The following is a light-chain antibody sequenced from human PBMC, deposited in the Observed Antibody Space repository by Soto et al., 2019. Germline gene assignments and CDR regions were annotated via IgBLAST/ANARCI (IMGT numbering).Light chain of an antibody. Sequence: EIVLTQSPGTLSLSPGERATLSCRASQSVSSSYLAWYQQKPGQAPRLLIYGASSRATGIPDRFSGSGSGKDFTLTISRLEPEDFAVYYCQQYGSSPDPFGQGTKLEIK. CDR3: QQYGSSPDP. J-gene: IGKJ2*01. CDR2: GAS. V-gene: IGKV3-20*01. CDR1: QSVSSSY.